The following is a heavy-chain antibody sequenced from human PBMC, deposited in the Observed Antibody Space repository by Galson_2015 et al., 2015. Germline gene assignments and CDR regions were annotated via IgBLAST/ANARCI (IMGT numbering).Heavy chain of an antibody. CDR1: GFSLSNGRMG. J-gene: IGHJ3*02. Sequence: PALVKPTQTLTLTCTVSGFSLSNGRMGVSWIRQPPGKALEWLAHIFSNDEKSYSTYLKSRLTISNDTSKSQVVLIMTNMDPVDTATYYCARIGGGDPNSFHNWGQGTMATVSS. CDR3: ARIGGGDPNSFHN. D-gene: IGHD5-24*01. CDR2: IFSNDEK. V-gene: IGHV2-26*01.